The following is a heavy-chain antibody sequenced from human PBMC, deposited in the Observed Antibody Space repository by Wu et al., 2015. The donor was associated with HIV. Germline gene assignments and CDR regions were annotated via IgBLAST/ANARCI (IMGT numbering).Heavy chain of an antibody. CDR2: IIPTLLDTT. Sequence: QVQLLQSGAEVKKPGSSVKVSCKASGGTFSSYAISWVRQAPGQGLEWMGGIIPTLLDTTNYAQKFQGRVRIFADESKGTMYMELSSLRPDDTAIYYCAKEVGQPGYLQDWGQGTLVTVSS. D-gene: IGHD2-2*01. V-gene: IGHV1-69*13. CDR3: AKEVGQPGYLQD. CDR1: GGTFSSYA. J-gene: IGHJ1*01.